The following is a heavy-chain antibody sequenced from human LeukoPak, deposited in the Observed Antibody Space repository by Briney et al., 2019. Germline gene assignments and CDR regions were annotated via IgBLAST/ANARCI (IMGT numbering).Heavy chain of an antibody. Sequence: GGSLRLSCAASGFTFSNYAMSWVRQAPGKGLEWVSAITGSGGSSYYADSVKGRFTISRDNSKNTLYLQMNSLRAEDTAVYYCAKDKRVIVLGPYGMDVWGQGTTVTVSS. CDR3: AKDKRVIVLGPYGMDV. CDR2: ITGSGGSS. J-gene: IGHJ6*02. D-gene: IGHD2-8*02. V-gene: IGHV3-23*01. CDR1: GFTFSNYA.